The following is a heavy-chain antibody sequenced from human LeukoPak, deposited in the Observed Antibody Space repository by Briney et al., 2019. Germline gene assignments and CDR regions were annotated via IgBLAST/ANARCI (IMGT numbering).Heavy chain of an antibody. CDR1: GYTFTSYD. Sequence: ASVKVSCKASGYTFTSYDISWVRQAPGQGLEWMGRIIPILGIANYAQKFQGRVTITADKSTSTAYMELSSLRSEDTAVYYCARDHQDIVVVVAATGMDVWGQGTTVTVSS. CDR3: ARDHQDIVVVVAATGMDV. V-gene: IGHV1-69*04. J-gene: IGHJ6*02. D-gene: IGHD2-15*01. CDR2: IIPILGIA.